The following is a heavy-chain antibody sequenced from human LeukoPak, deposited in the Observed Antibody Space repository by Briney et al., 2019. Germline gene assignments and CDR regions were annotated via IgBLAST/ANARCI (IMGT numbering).Heavy chain of an antibody. CDR1: GVSITSNC. CDR3: AKGRPWRLVVPTTKKKNWFDP. CDR2: ICYSGST. Sequence: SETLSLTCTVSGVSITSNCWSWIRQPPGKGLEWIGYICYSGSTDYNPSLKSRVTISLDRSRNQFSLKLISVTAADTAVYYCAKGRPWRLVVPTTKKKNWFDPWGQGTLVTVSS. V-gene: IGHV4-59*12. J-gene: IGHJ5*02. D-gene: IGHD2-15*01.